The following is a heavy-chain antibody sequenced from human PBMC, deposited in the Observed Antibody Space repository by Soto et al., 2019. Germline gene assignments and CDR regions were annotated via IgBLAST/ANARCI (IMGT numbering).Heavy chain of an antibody. CDR1: GGSIRSYY. Sequence: SETRSVTCTGSGGSIRSYYWSWSRQPPGKGLEWIGYIYYSGSTNYNPSLKSRVTISVDTSKNQFSLKLSSVTAADTAVYYCARSQGVGSRQWSYYWGKGTLVTVS. J-gene: IGHJ4*02. CDR3: ARSQGVGSRQWSYY. V-gene: IGHV4-59*01. D-gene: IGHD2-15*01. CDR2: IYYSGST.